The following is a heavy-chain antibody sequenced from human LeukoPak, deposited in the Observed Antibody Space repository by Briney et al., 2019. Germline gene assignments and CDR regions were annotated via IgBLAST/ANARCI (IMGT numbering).Heavy chain of an antibody. J-gene: IGHJ4*02. CDR1: GSSISSYY. Sequence: SETLSLTCTVSGSSISSYYWSWIRQPPGKGLEWIGYISYSGSTNYNPSLKSRVTISLDTSKNQFSLKLSSVTAADTAVYYCAGHHPRNTVDFWGQGTLVTVSS. CDR2: ISYSGST. CDR3: AGHHPRNTVDF. V-gene: IGHV4-59*08. D-gene: IGHD2/OR15-2a*01.